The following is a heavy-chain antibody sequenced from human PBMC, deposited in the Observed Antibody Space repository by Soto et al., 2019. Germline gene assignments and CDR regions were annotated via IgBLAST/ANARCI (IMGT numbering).Heavy chain of an antibody. V-gene: IGHV3-23*01. CDR1: GFTFSSYA. CDR2: ISGSGGST. Sequence: EVQLLESGGGLVQPGGSLRLSCAASGFTFSSYAMSWVRQAPGKGLEWVSAISGSGGSTYYADSVKGRFTISRDNSKNTLYLQMNSLRAEDTAVYYCAKSVATVNYSYYGMDVWGQGTTVTVSS. D-gene: IGHD5-12*01. J-gene: IGHJ6*02. CDR3: AKSVATVNYSYYGMDV.